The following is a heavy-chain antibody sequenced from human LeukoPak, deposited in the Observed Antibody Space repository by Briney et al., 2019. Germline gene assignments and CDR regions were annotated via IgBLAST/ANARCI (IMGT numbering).Heavy chain of an antibody. CDR2: INSDGSSI. CDR1: GFTFSSHW. CDR3: ARDTSGYCSTSRCYGSWYFDL. Sequence: GGSLRLSCAASGFTFSSHWMHWVRQAPGKGLVWVSRINSDGSSISYADSVKGRFTVSRDNSKNTLYLQMNSLGAEDTAVYYCARDTSGYCSTSRCYGSWYFDLWGRGTLVTVSS. D-gene: IGHD2-2*01. J-gene: IGHJ2*01. V-gene: IGHV3-74*01.